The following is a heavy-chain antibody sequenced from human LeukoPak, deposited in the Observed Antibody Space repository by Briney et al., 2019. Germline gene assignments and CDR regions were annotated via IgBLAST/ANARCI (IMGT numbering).Heavy chain of an antibody. CDR3: ERAGCSSGWFNFFDY. CDR2: INHSGST. V-gene: IGHV4-34*01. D-gene: IGHD6-19*01. J-gene: IGHJ4*02. CDR1: GGSFRGYY. Sequence: PSETLSLTCAVYGGSFRGYYWSWLRQPPGKGLEWIGEINHSGSTNYNPSLKSRVTISVDTSKNQFSLKLSSVTAADAAVYYCERAGCSSGWFNFFDYWGQGTLVTVSS.